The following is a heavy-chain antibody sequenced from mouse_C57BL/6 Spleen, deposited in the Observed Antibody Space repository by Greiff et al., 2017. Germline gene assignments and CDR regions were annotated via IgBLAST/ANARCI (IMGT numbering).Heavy chain of an antibody. CDR3: ARDPGTYAVDY. CDR1: GFTFSDYY. D-gene: IGHD1-1*01. Sequence: EVKLLESEGGLVQPGSSMKLSCTASGFTFSDYYMAWVRQVPEKGLEWVANINYDGSSTYYLDSLKSRFIISKDNAKNILYLQLSSLKAEDSATYYCARDPGTYAVDYWGQGTTVTAAS. CDR2: INYDGSST. J-gene: IGHJ4*01. V-gene: IGHV5-16*01.